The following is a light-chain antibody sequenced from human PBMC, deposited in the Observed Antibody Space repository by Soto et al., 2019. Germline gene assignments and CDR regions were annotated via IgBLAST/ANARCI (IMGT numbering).Light chain of an antibody. Sequence: QSVLTQPPSASGPPGQRVTISCSGGSSNIGSNFVYWYQQLPGTAPKLLIYDNDQRPSGVPDRISGSKSGTSASLAISGLRSEDEADSYCAAWDDSLSGRYVFGTGTKVTVL. CDR2: DND. J-gene: IGLJ1*01. CDR3: AAWDDSLSGRYV. V-gene: IGLV1-47*02. CDR1: SSNIGSNF.